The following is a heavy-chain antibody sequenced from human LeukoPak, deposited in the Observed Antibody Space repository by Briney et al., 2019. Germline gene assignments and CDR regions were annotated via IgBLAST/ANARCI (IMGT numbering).Heavy chain of an antibody. CDR1: GYTFTSYY. D-gene: IGHD5-18*01. CDR2: INPNSGGT. Sequence: ALVKVSCKASGYTFTSYYMHWVRQAPGQGLEWMGRINPNSGGTNSAQKFQGRVTMTRDTSISTAYMELSRLRSDDTAVYYCARDLDTLTIFDYWGQGTLVTVSS. V-gene: IGHV1-2*06. J-gene: IGHJ4*02. CDR3: ARDLDTLTIFDY.